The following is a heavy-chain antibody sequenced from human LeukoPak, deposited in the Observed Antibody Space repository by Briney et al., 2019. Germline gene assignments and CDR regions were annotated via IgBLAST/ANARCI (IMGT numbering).Heavy chain of an antibody. CDR2: INHSGST. D-gene: IGHD6-19*01. V-gene: IGHV4-38-2*02. CDR1: GYSISNNFY. CDR3: ARLGSGWYDNFYYYMDV. Sequence: SETLSLTCTVSGYSISNNFYWAWIRQSPGKGLEWIVSINHSGSTNYNPSLKSRVTISVDTSKNQFSLKLSSVTAADTAVYYCARLGSGWYDNFYYYMDVWGKGTTVTISS. J-gene: IGHJ6*03.